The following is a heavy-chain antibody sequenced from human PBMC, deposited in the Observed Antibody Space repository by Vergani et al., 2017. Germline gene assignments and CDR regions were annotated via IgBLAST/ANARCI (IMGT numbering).Heavy chain of an antibody. CDR1: GGTFSSYA. V-gene: IGHV1-69*12. J-gene: IGHJ6*02. Sequence: QVQLVQSGAEVKKPGSSVKVSCKASGGTFSSYAISWVRQAPGQGLEWMGGIIPIFGTANYAQKFQGRVTITADESTGTAYMELSSLRSEDTAVYYCAGDSRALSIVVVPAAHPMDVWGQGTTVTVSS. CDR2: IIPIFGTA. CDR3: AGDSRALSIVVVPAAHPMDV. D-gene: IGHD2-2*01.